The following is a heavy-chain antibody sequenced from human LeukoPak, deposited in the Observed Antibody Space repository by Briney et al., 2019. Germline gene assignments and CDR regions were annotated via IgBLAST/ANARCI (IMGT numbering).Heavy chain of an antibody. CDR2: VHYSGAT. D-gene: IGHD3-3*01. Sequence: SGTLSLTCTVCGDSISGHFWSWVRQTPGKGREGVGYVHYSGATNYNPSLKSRVTMSVDTSKDQFSLKLNSVNAADTAMYYCARHRRPLESFHHWGQGTLVTVSS. CDR1: GDSISGHF. V-gene: IGHV4-59*08. CDR3: ARHRRPLESFHH. J-gene: IGHJ1*01.